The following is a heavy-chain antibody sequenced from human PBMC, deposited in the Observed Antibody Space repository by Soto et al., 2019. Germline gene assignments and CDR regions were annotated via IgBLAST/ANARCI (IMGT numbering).Heavy chain of an antibody. CDR1: GFTFSTYA. V-gene: IGHV3-30-3*01. CDR2: TSYDGSDK. Sequence: ESGGGVVQPGRSLRLSCAASGFTFSTYALHWVRQAPGKGLEWVAVTSYDGSDKYYTDSVKGRFTISRDNSQNTLYLQMNSLRPDDTAVYYCAKEVGGCDSGWYLDFWGQGTLVTVSS. D-gene: IGHD6-19*01. J-gene: IGHJ4*02. CDR3: AKEVGGCDSGWYLDF.